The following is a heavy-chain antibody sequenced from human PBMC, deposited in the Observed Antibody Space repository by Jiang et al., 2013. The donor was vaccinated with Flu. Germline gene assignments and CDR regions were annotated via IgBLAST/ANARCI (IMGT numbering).Heavy chain of an antibody. V-gene: IGHV2-5*01. CDR2: IYWNDDK. D-gene: IGHD4-17*01. CDR1: GFSLSTSGVG. Sequence: KPTQTLTLTCTFSGFSLSTSGVGVGWIRQPPGKALEWLALIYWNDDKRYSPSLKSRLTITKDTSKNQVVLTMTNMDPVDTATYYCAHITRQGVYEYGDYDPVFDYWGQGTLVTVSS. J-gene: IGHJ4*02. CDR3: AHITRQGVYEYGDYDPVFDY.